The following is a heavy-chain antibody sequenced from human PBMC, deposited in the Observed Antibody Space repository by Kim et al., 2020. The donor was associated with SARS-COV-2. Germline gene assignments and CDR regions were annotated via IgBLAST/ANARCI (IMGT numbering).Heavy chain of an antibody. D-gene: IGHD3-3*01. J-gene: IGHJ4*02. V-gene: IGHV3-33*01. CDR3: ASDGRLDYNFWSGFRAGGLFAQ. Sequence: GGSLRLSCEASGSNFRSYGMHWVRQAPGKGLESVAVILYDGSHTYYADSVKGRFTISRDNSKNTLYLQMNSLRAEDTAVYYCASDGRLDYNFWSGFRAGGLFAQGGQGTLVTVSS. CDR1: GSNFRSYG. CDR2: ILYDGSHT.